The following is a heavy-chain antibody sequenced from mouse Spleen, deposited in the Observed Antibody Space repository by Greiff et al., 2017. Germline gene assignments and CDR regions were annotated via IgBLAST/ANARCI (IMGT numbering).Heavy chain of an antibody. CDR1: GFTFSDYG. J-gene: IGHJ3*01. CDR2: ISSGSSTI. CDR3: ARDYGNSIAY. Sequence: EVKLMESGGGLVKPGGSLKLSCAASGFTFSDYGMHWVRQAPEKGLEWVAYISSGSSTIYYADTVKGRFTISRDNAKNTLFLQMTSLRSEDTAMYYCARDYGNSIAYWGQGTLVTVSA. D-gene: IGHD2-1*01. V-gene: IGHV5-17*01.